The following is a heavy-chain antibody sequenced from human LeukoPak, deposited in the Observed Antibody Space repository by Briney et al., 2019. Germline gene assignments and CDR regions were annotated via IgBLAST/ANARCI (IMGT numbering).Heavy chain of an antibody. CDR1: GYSISSGYY. V-gene: IGHV4-38-2*02. J-gene: IGHJ5*02. CDR2: IYHSGST. D-gene: IGHD2-15*01. Sequence: SETLSLTCAVSGYSISSGYYWGWIRQPPGKGLEWIGSIYHSGSTYYNPSLKSRVTISVDTSKNQFSLKLSSVTAADTAVYYCAREGGSYCSGGSCYSGWSDPWGQGTLVTVSS. CDR3: AREGGSYCSGGSCYSGWSDP.